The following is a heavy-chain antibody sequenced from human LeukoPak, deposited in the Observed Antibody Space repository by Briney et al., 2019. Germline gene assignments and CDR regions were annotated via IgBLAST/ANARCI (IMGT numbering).Heavy chain of an antibody. Sequence: PGGSLRLSCVASGFTFSSFRMHWVRQAPGKGLEYASAITTDGGRTFYVNSVEGRFTVSRGNSKNTLYLQMGGLRTEDTAVYYCAREPAFGDLDYWGQGTLVTVSS. CDR2: ITTDGGRT. V-gene: IGHV3-64*01. D-gene: IGHD4-17*01. CDR1: GFTFSSFR. CDR3: AREPAFGDLDY. J-gene: IGHJ4*02.